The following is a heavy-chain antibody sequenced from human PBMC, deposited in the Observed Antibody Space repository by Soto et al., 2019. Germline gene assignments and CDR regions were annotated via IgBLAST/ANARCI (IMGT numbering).Heavy chain of an antibody. CDR1: GFSLDASAVG. J-gene: IGHJ3*01. D-gene: IGHD3-16*01. V-gene: IGHV2-5*02. Sequence: QITLRESGTTLVKPTQTLTLTCTFSGFSLDASAVGVGWIRQPPGKALEWLALIYWDDDKRYNPSLKSRLTLTKDTSKNQVVLTMPNMDPVDTATYDCAQSGLSESQYVADAFDFWGPGTMVTVSS. CDR3: AQSGLSESQYVADAFDF. CDR2: IYWDDDK.